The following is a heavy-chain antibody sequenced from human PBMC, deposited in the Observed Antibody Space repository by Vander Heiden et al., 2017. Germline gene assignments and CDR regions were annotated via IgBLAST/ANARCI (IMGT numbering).Heavy chain of an antibody. CDR3: AKVSLTYSSSWSPFDY. D-gene: IGHD6-13*01. CDR2: ISYDGSNK. CDR1: GFTFSSYG. J-gene: IGHJ4*02. Sequence: QVQLVESGGGVVQPGRSLRLSCAASGFTFSSYGMHWVRQAPGKGLEWVAVISYDGSNKYYADSVKGRFTISRDNSKNTRYLQMNSLRAEETAVYYCAKVSLTYSSSWSPFDYWGQGTLVTVSS. V-gene: IGHV3-30*18.